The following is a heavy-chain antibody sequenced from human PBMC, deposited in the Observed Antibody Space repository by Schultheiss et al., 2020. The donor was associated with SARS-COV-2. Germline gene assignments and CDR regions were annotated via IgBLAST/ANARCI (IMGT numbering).Heavy chain of an antibody. CDR3: ARSGGYSSSWVDY. J-gene: IGHJ4*02. CDR2: IYYSGST. D-gene: IGHD6-13*01. V-gene: IGHV4-4*07. Sequence: SETLSLTCTVSGGSISSYYWSWIRQPAGKGLEWIGRIYYSGSTNYNPSLKSRVTISVDTSKNQFSLQLNSVTAADTAVYYCARSGGYSSSWVDYWGQGTLVTVSS. CDR1: GGSISSYY.